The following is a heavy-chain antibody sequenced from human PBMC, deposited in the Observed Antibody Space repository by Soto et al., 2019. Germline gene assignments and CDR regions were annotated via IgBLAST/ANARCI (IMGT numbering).Heavy chain of an antibody. Sequence: QVTLKESGPVLVNPTETLTLTCTVSGFSLSNARMGVSWIRQPPGKALEWLAHIFSNDEKSYSTSLKSRLTISKDTSKSQVVLTMTNMDPVDTATYYCARILAEYYYDSSGYYSDYWGQGTLVTVSS. J-gene: IGHJ4*02. CDR1: GFSLSNARMG. CDR3: ARILAEYYYDSSGYYSDY. V-gene: IGHV2-26*01. CDR2: IFSNDEK. D-gene: IGHD3-22*01.